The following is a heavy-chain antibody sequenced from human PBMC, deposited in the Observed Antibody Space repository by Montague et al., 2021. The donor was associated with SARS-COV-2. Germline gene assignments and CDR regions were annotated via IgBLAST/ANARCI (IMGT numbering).Heavy chain of an antibody. CDR3: ATQEDPSGWIPGPFGF. CDR2: IYYRGST. D-gene: IGHD6-19*01. Sequence: SETLSLTCTVSGGSISSSSYCWAWIRQPPGKGLEWIGSIYYRGSTYYNPSLKSRVFISVDTSKNQLSLTLTSVTAADTAVYYCATQEDPSGWIPGPFGFWGQGTLLSVSS. CDR1: GGSISSSSYC. J-gene: IGHJ4*02. V-gene: IGHV4-39*01.